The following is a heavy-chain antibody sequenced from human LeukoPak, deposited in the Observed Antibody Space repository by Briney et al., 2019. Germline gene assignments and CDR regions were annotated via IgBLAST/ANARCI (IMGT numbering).Heavy chain of an antibody. V-gene: IGHV4-4*07. CDR3: ARDLTYYYDSSGLRHTFDI. J-gene: IGHJ3*02. D-gene: IGHD3-22*01. CDR1: GRSISSYY. Sequence: PSETLSLTCTVSGRSISSYYWSWIRQPAGKGLEWIGRIYTSGNTNYNPSLKSRVTMSIDTSKNQFSLKLSSVTAADTAIYYCARDLTYYYDSSGLRHTFDIWGQGTMVTVSS. CDR2: IYTSGNT.